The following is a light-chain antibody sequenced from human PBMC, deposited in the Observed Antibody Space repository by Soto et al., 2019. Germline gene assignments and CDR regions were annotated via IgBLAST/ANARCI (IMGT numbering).Light chain of an antibody. CDR3: CSYAGSDSYV. CDR2: EVN. CDR1: TSDIGTYDL. V-gene: IGLV2-23*02. Sequence: SALTQPASVSGSPGQSITISCTGATSDIGTYDLVSWYQQHPGKAPKLIIFEVNKRPSGFSDRFSGSKSGATASLTISGLQAEDEADYYCCSYAGSDSYVFGTGTKVTVL. J-gene: IGLJ1*01.